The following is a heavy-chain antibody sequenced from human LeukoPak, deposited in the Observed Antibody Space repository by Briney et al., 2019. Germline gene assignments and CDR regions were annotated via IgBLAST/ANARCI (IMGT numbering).Heavy chain of an antibody. CDR1: GGSISSSSYY. CDR3: ASLTWGLEIQGSGSYYQAFDP. V-gene: IGHV4-39*01. Sequence: SETLSLTCTVSGGSISSSSYYWGWIRQPPGKGLEWIGSIYYSGSTYYNPSLKSRVTISVDTSKNQFSLKLSSVTAADTAVYYCASLTWGLEIQGSGSYYQAFDPWGQGTLVTVSS. J-gene: IGHJ5*02. D-gene: IGHD3-10*01. CDR2: IYYSGST.